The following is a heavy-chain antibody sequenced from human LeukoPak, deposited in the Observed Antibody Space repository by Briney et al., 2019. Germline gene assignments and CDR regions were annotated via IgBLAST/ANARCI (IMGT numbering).Heavy chain of an antibody. CDR1: GFTFSSYG. J-gene: IGHJ4*02. CDR2: ITSSSSTI. V-gene: IGHV3-48*01. Sequence: PGGSLRLSCAASGFTFSSYGMHWVRQAPGKGLEWISYITSSSSTIYYADSVKGRFTISRDNAKNSLYLQMTSLRAEDTAVYYCASDRICWGQGTLVTVSS. D-gene: IGHD2-15*01. CDR3: ASDRIC.